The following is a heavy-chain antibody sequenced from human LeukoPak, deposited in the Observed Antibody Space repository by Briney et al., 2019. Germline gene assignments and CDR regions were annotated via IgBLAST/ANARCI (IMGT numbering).Heavy chain of an antibody. J-gene: IGHJ6*03. CDR1: GFTFSSYG. CDR3: ARRKRRFSYVKRRYYFYMDV. V-gene: IGHV3-30*02. D-gene: IGHD5-18*01. Sequence: GGSLRLSCAASGFTFSSYGMHWVRQAPGKGLEWVAFIRYDGSNKYYADSVKGRFTISRDNSKNTLYLQMNSLRAEDTAVYYCARRKRRFSYVKRRYYFYMDVWGKGTTVTVSS. CDR2: IRYDGSNK.